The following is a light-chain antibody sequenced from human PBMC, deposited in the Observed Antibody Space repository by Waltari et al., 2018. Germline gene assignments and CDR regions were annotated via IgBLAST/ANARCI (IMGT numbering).Light chain of an antibody. CDR3: QQRSNWPPT. CDR1: QSVSSY. V-gene: IGKV3-11*01. J-gene: IGKJ5*01. CDR2: DAP. Sequence: EIVLTQSPATLSLSPGARATLSCRASQSVSSYLAWYQQNPGQAPRLLIYDAPSRATGIPAMFSGGGSGTDFTLTITSLEPEDFAVYYCQQRSNWPPTFGQGTRLEIK.